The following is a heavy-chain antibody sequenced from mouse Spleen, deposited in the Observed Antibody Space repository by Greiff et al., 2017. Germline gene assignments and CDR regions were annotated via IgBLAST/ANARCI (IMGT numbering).Heavy chain of an antibody. V-gene: IGHV5-9-1*01. D-gene: IGHD4-1*01. CDR1: GFTFSSYA. CDR2: ISSGGSYT. J-gene: IGHJ2*01. CDR3: ASGASWDYFDY. Sequence: EVKLVESGGGLVKPGGSLKLSCAASGFTFSSYAMSWVRQTPEKRLEWVATISSGGSYTYYPDSVKGRFTISRDNAKNTLYLQMSSLRSEDTAMYYCASGASWDYFDYWGQGTTLTVSS.